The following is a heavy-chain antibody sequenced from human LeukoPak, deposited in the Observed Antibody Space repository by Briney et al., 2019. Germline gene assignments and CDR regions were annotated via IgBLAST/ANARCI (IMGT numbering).Heavy chain of an antibody. Sequence: GRSLRLSCAASGFTFSSYGMHWVRQAPGKGLEWVAVISYDGSNKYYADSVKGRFTISRDNAKNSLYLQMNSLRAEDTAVYYCARDTIYDNWGQGTLVTVSS. CDR2: ISYDGSNK. D-gene: IGHD2-21*01. CDR3: ARDTIYDN. J-gene: IGHJ4*02. V-gene: IGHV3-30*03. CDR1: GFTFSSYG.